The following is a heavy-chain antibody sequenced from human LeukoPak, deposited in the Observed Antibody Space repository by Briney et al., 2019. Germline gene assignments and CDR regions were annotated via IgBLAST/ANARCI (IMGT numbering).Heavy chain of an antibody. CDR3: ARVFDSGSQAYFYYMDV. CDR1: GGSIRGHY. CDR2: IYSSGCT. D-gene: IGHD3-10*01. V-gene: IGHV4-59*11. J-gene: IGHJ6*03. Sequence: PSETLSLTCNVSGGSIRGHYWSWIRQPPGKGLEWIGYIYSSGCTNYNPSLKSRVTMSVDTSKNQFSLKVSSVTAADTAVYYCARVFDSGSQAYFYYMDVWGKGTTVTISS.